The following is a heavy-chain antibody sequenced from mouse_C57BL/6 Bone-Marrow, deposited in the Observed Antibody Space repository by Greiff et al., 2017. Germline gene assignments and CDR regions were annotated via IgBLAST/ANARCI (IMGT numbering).Heavy chain of an antibody. CDR3: ARRGIYYDGRGFAY. Sequence: EVQVVESGGDLVKPGGSLKLSCAASGFTFSSYGMSWVRQTPDKRLEWVATISSGGSYTYYPDSVKGRFTISRDNAKNTLYLQMSSLKSEDTAMYYCARRGIYYDGRGFAYWGQGTLVTVSA. CDR2: ISSGGSYT. CDR1: GFTFSSYG. V-gene: IGHV5-6*01. J-gene: IGHJ3*01. D-gene: IGHD1-1*01.